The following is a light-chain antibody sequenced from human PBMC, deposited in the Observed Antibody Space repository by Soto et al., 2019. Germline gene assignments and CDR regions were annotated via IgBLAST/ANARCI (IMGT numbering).Light chain of an antibody. Sequence: DIQMTQSPSSLSASVGDRVTITCRASQNISTYLNWYRQKLGKAPNLLIYGASTLQTGVPSRFSGSGSGTDFTLTISSLQPEDFATYYCQQSYDTLTWTFGQGTKVEIK. CDR3: QQSYDTLTWT. J-gene: IGKJ1*01. V-gene: IGKV1-39*01. CDR2: GAS. CDR1: QNISTY.